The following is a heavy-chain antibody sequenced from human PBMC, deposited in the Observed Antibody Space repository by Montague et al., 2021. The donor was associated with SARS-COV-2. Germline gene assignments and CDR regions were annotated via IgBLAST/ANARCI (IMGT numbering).Heavy chain of an antibody. CDR1: DGSISSPNW. CDR3: AKVGTYHYGMDV. D-gene: IGHD2-21*02. J-gene: IGHJ6*02. V-gene: IGHV4-4*02. Sequence: SETLSLTCAVSDGSISSPNWWNWVRQPPGKGLEWIGEIYYTGNTNYNPSLKSRVTIFIDKSKNHFSLQLSSVTAAGTAVYYCAKVGTYHYGMDVWGQGTTVAVSS. CDR2: IYYTGNT.